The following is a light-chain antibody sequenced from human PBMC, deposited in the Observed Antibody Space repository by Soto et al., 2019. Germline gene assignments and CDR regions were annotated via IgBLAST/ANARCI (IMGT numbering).Light chain of an antibody. CDR1: QNVLYSSNNKNY. J-gene: IGKJ5*01. CDR2: WAS. V-gene: IGKV4-1*01. Sequence: IVMTQSPDCLAVSLGERATINCKSSQNVLYSSNNKNYLAWYQQKLGQPPKLXIRWASTRESGVPDRFSGSGSGTDFTLTITRLEPEDSAVYFCQQYTGPPTTFGQGTRLEIK. CDR3: QQYTGPPTT.